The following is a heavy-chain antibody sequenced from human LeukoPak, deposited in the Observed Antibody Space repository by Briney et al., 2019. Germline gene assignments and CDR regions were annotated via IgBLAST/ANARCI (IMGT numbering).Heavy chain of an antibody. D-gene: IGHD3-16*01. CDR2: INHSGST. Sequence: SETLSLTCAVYGGSFSGYYWSWIRQPPGKGLEWIGEINHSGSTNYNPSLKSRVTISVDTSKNQFSLKLNSVTAADTAVYYCARIPGGGYLYYFDYWGQGTLVTVSS. CDR3: ARIPGGGYLYYFDY. V-gene: IGHV4-34*01. J-gene: IGHJ4*02. CDR1: GGSFSGYY.